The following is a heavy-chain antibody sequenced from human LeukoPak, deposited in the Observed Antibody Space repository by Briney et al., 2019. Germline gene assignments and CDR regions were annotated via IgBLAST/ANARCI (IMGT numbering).Heavy chain of an antibody. CDR3: VRQRLEGSGWWVRSIYPDY. D-gene: IGHD6-19*01. CDR1: GGSISSSSYY. CDR2: IYYSGST. Sequence: KPSETLSLTCTVSGGSISSSSYYWGWIRQPPGKGLEWIGSIYYSGSTYYNPSLKSRVTISVDTSKNQFSLKLSSVTAADTAVYYCVRQRLEGSGWWVRSIYPDYWGQGTLVTVSS. J-gene: IGHJ4*02. V-gene: IGHV4-39*01.